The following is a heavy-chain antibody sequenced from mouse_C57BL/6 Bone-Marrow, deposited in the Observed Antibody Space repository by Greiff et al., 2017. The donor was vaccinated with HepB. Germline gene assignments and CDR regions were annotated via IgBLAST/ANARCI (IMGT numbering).Heavy chain of an antibody. V-gene: IGHV5-4*01. D-gene: IGHD2-2*01. CDR1: GFTFSSYA. CDR3: ARDGGYDRGY. J-gene: IGHJ2*01. Sequence: EVQVVEAGGGLVKPGGSLKLSCAASGFTFSSYAMSWVRQTPEKRLEWVATISDGGSYTYYPDNVKGRFTISRDNAKNNLYLQLSHLKSEDTAMYYCARDGGYDRGYWRQGTTLTVSS. CDR2: ISDGGSYT.